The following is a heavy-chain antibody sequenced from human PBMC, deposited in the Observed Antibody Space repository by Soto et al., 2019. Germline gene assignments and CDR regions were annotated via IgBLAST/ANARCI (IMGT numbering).Heavy chain of an antibody. D-gene: IGHD7-27*01. CDR3: ARDSGWFDP. V-gene: IGHV4-39*01. Sequence: SETLSLTCTVSGGSIRITDYFWGWIRQPPGKALEWIASIYHSGSTYYNPSLKSRVTMSIDTSNNQFALTLNSVTAADTAVYFCARDSGWFDPWGQGTLVTVSS. CDR1: GGSIRITDYF. J-gene: IGHJ5*02. CDR2: IYHSGST.